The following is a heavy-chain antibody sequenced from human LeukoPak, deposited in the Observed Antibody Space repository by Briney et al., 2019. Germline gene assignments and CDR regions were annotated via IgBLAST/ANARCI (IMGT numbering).Heavy chain of an antibody. J-gene: IGHJ3*02. CDR1: GGTFSSYA. V-gene: IGHV1-69*01. CDR3: ARHDTNYDILTGYYIHDAFDI. D-gene: IGHD3-9*01. Sequence: ASVKVSCKASGGTFSSYAISWVRQAPGQGLEWMGGIIPIFGTANYAQKFQGRVTITADESTSTAYMELSSLRSEDTAVYYCARHDTNYDILTGYYIHDAFDIWGQGTMVTVSS. CDR2: IIPIFGTA.